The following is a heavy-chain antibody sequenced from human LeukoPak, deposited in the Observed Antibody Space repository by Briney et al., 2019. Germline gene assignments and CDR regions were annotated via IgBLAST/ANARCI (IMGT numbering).Heavy chain of an antibody. Sequence: PSQTLSLTCTVSGGSISSGSYYWGWIRQPPGKGLEWIGSIYYSGSTYYNPSLKSRVTISVDTSKNQFSLKLSSVTAADTAVYYCARLGGYGLRFLEWSLNWFDPWGQGTLVTVSS. V-gene: IGHV4-39*01. D-gene: IGHD3-3*01. CDR2: IYYSGST. CDR1: GGSISSGSYY. J-gene: IGHJ5*02. CDR3: ARLGGYGLRFLEWSLNWFDP.